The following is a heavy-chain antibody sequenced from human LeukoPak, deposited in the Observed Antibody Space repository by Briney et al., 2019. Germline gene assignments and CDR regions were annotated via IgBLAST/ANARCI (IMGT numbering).Heavy chain of an antibody. V-gene: IGHV1-2*06. CDR3: ARDRGSRGYFDY. J-gene: IGHJ4*02. Sequence: ASVKVSCXASGYTFTGYYMHWVRQAPGQGLEWMVRINPNSGGTNYAQKFQGRVTMTRDTSISTAYMELSRLRSDDTAVYYCARDRGSRGYFDYWGQGTLVTVSS. D-gene: IGHD5-24*01. CDR1: GYTFTGYY. CDR2: INPNSGGT.